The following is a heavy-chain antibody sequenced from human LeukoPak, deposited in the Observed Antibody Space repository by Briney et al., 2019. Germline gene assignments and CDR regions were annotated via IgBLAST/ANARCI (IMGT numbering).Heavy chain of an antibody. CDR1: GGSLSGYY. J-gene: IGHJ4*02. Sequence: SETLSLTCAVYGGSLSGYYWSWIRQPPGKGLEWIGEINHSGSTNYNPSLKSRVTISVDTSKNQFSLKLSSVTAADTAVYYCARAGTRHGSGSYARYWGQGTLVTVSS. V-gene: IGHV4-34*01. CDR2: INHSGST. D-gene: IGHD3-10*01. CDR3: ARAGTRHGSGSYARY.